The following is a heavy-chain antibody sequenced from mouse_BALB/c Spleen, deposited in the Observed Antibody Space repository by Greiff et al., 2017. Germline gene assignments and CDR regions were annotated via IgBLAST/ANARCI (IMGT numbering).Heavy chain of an antibody. J-gene: IGHJ1*01. CDR2: ISSGGGST. CDR1: GFAFSSYD. V-gene: IGHV5-12-1*01. CDR3: ARQDYGSSSWYFDV. Sequence: EVQLVESGGGLVKPGGSLKLSCAASGFAFSSYDMSWVRQTPEKRLEWVAYISSGGGSTYYPDTVKGRFTISRDNAKNTLYLQMSSLKSEDTAMYYCARQDYGSSSWYFDVWGAGTTVTVSS. D-gene: IGHD1-1*01.